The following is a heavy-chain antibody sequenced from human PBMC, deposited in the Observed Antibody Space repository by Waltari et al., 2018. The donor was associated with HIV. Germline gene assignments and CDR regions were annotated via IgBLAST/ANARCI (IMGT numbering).Heavy chain of an antibody. CDR3: ARAFMIRGTGAFDI. Sequence: EVQVVESGGGLVQPGGSLRLSCAASGFTFSSYEMNWVGQAPGKGLEWVSDISSSGSTIYFADSVKGRFTMSRDNAKNSLYLRMNSLRAEDTAVYYCARAFMIRGTGAFDIWGQGTMVTVSS. J-gene: IGHJ3*02. V-gene: IGHV3-48*03. CDR2: ISSSGSTI. CDR1: GFTFSSYE. D-gene: IGHD3-10*01.